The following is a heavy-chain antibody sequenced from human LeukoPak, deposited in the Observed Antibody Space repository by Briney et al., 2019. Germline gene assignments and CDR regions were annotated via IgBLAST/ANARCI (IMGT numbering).Heavy chain of an antibody. CDR3: ATYVDTAMVISYCGGDCYSVGDY. V-gene: IGHV3-48*02. CDR1: GFTFSTYS. J-gene: IGHJ4*02. Sequence: GGSLRLSCVASGFTFSTYSMTWVRQAPGKGLEWVSYIDSSSSTIYYADSVRGRFTISRDNAKNSLFLQMNSLRDEDTAVYYYATYVDTAMVISYCGGDCYSVGDYWGQGTLVTVSS. CDR2: IDSSSSTI. D-gene: IGHD2-21*02.